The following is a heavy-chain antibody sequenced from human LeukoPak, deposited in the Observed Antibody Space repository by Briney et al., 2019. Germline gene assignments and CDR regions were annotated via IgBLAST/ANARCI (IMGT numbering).Heavy chain of an antibody. V-gene: IGHV4-34*01. J-gene: IGHJ6*02. CDR3: VRVRWLQANGDV. D-gene: IGHD5-12*01. CDR2: INHSGNT. CDR1: GGSFTDYY. Sequence: PSETLSLTCAVYGGSFTDYYWNWIRQSPEKGLEWIGEINHSGNTNYNPSLESRVAISVDTSNKQFSLRLSSMTAADTAVYYCVRVRWLQANGDVWGQGTTVTVSS.